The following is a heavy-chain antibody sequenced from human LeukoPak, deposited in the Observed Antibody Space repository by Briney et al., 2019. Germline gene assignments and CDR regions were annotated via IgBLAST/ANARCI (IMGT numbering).Heavy chain of an antibody. Sequence: GGSLRLSCVVSGISLSNYAMTWVRQAPGKGLEWVSYISERGGSTTYADSVKGRFTISRDTSLNTLYLQMNNLRGEDTAVYFCAKRGVVIRGILVIGYHQEAYHYDFWGQGVLVTVSS. CDR1: GISLSNYA. CDR3: AKRGVVIRGILVIGYHQEAYHYDF. D-gene: IGHD3-10*01. V-gene: IGHV3-23*01. CDR2: ISERGGST. J-gene: IGHJ4*02.